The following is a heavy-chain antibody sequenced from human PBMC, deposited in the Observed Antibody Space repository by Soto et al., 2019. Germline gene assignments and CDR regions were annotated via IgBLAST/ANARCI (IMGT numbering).Heavy chain of an antibody. V-gene: IGHV1-69*13. Sequence: SVNVSCKASGGTFSSYAISWVRQAPGQGLEWMGGIIPIFGKANYAQKFQGRVTITADESTSTAYMELSSLRSEDTAVYYCARDRDYYDSGGYSPYYVASWGLGTLVTVS. CDR1: GGTFSSYA. CDR2: IIPIFGKA. D-gene: IGHD3-22*01. CDR3: ARDRDYYDSGGYSPYYVAS. J-gene: IGHJ4*02.